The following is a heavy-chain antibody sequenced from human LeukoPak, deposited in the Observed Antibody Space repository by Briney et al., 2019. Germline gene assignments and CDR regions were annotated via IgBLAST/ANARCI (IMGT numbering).Heavy chain of an antibody. CDR1: GFTFSNYW. V-gene: IGHV3-7*01. D-gene: IGHD5-12*01. Sequence: GGSLRLSCAASGFTFSNYWMGWVRQAPGRGLEWVANINEDGSEKYYVDSVKGRFTISRDNSKKSLYLQMNSLRAEDTAVYYCARGPPHIVASRGGGYDNWGQGTLVTVSS. CDR3: ARGPPHIVASRGGGYDN. J-gene: IGHJ4*02. CDR2: INEDGSEK.